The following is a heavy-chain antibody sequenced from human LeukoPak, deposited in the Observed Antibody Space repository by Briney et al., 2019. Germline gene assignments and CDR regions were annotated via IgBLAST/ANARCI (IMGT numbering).Heavy chain of an antibody. J-gene: IGHJ4*02. V-gene: IGHV3-64*01. CDR2: ISSDAGST. CDR3: ARVHDFWSGGNDY. CDR1: GFTLSAYA. Sequence: GGSLRLSCAASGFTLSAYAMHWVRQAPGKGLEYVSGISSDAGSTYYANSVKGRFTISRDNSKNTLYLQMGSLRPEDMAVYYCARVHDFWSGGNDYWGQGTLVTVSS. D-gene: IGHD3-3*01.